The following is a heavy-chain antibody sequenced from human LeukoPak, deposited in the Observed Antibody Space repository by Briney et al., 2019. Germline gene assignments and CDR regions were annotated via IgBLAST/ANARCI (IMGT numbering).Heavy chain of an antibody. CDR1: GFTFSSYW. D-gene: IGHD3-3*01. V-gene: IGHV3-7*01. CDR3: ARDAPLRFLEWLPLFDY. CDR2: IKQDGSEK. J-gene: IGHJ4*02. Sequence: GGSLRLSCAASGFTFSSYWMSWVRQAPGKGLEWVANIKQDGSEKYYVDSVKGRFTISRDNAKNSLYLQMNSLRAEDTAVYYCARDAPLRFLEWLPLFDYWGQGTLVTVSS.